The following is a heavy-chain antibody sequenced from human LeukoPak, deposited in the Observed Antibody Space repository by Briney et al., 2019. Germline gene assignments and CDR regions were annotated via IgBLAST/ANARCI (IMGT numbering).Heavy chain of an antibody. V-gene: IGHV3-53*01. D-gene: IGHD3-10*01. Sequence: GGSLRLSCAASGFTVSSNYMSWVRQAPGKGLEWVSVIYAGDSAFYTDSVKGRFTISRDNSKNTLYLHMNSLKAEDTAVYYCARAGPSLGESLDYWGQGTLVTVSS. CDR3: ARAGPSLGESLDY. CDR1: GFTVSSNY. CDR2: IYAGDSA. J-gene: IGHJ4*02.